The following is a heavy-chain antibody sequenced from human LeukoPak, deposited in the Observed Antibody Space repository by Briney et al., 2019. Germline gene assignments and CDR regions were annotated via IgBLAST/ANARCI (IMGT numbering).Heavy chain of an antibody. D-gene: IGHD6-13*01. CDR3: ARHKAAAVDY. CDR2: IYYSGST. CDR1: GGSISSSSYY. Sequence: SETLSLTCTVSGGSISSSSYYWGWIRQPPGTGLEWIGSIYYSGSTYYNPSLKSRVTISVDTSKNQFSLKLSSVTAADTAVYYCARHKAAAVDYWGQGTLVTVSS. J-gene: IGHJ4*02. V-gene: IGHV4-39*01.